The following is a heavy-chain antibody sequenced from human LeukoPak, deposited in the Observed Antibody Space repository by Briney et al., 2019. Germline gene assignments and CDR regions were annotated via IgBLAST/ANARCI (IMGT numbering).Heavy chain of an antibody. CDR2: ISYDGSNK. V-gene: IGHV3-30-3*01. CDR3: ANIAAATGFDP. J-gene: IGHJ5*02. CDR1: GFTFSSYW. Sequence: ALRLSCAASGFTFSSYWMSWVRQAPGKGLEWVAVISYDGSNKYYADSVKGRFTISRDNSKNTLYLQMNSLRAEDTAVYYCANIAAATGFDPWGQGTLVTVSS. D-gene: IGHD6-13*01.